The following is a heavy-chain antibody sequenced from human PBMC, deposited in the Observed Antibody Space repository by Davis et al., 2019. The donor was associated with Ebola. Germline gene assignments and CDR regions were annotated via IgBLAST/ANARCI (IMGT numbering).Heavy chain of an antibody. CDR1: GFTFSDYY. D-gene: IGHD1/OR15-1a*01. Sequence: GESLKISCAASGFTFSDYYMSWIRQAPGKGLEWISSISSSGSTIYYADSVKGRFTISRDNAKNSLHLQMNSLRAEDTAVYFCARDCLWASDSWYREQCYYNYGLDVWGKGTTVTVSA. CDR2: ISSSGSTI. CDR3: ARDCLWASDSWYREQCYYNYGLDV. V-gene: IGHV3-11*01. J-gene: IGHJ6*04.